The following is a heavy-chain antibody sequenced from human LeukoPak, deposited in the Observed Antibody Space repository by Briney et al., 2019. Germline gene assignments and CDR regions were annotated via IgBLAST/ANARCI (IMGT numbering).Heavy chain of an antibody. D-gene: IGHD3-22*01. V-gene: IGHV1-69*13. Sequence: SVKVSCKASGYTFTSYYMHWVRQAPGQGLEWMGGIIPIFGTANYAQKFQGRVTITADESTSTAYMELSSLRSEDTAVYYCARLPYYYDSSGYSFDYWGQGTLVTVSS. J-gene: IGHJ4*02. CDR3: ARLPYYYDSSGYSFDY. CDR2: IIPIFGTA. CDR1: GYTFTSYY.